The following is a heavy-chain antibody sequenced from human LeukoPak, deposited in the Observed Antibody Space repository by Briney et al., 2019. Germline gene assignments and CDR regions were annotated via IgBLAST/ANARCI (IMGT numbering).Heavy chain of an antibody. CDR2: IYYSGST. V-gene: IGHV4-31*03. Sequence: SQTLSLTCTVSGGSLSSGGYYWGWVRQHPGRGREWVGYIYYSGSTYDNPSLKSRVTISVDTSKNQFSLKLSSVTAADTAVYYCARTGSYGLPRHYWGQGTLVTVSS. CDR1: GGSLSSGGYY. D-gene: IGHD5-18*01. CDR3: ARTGSYGLPRHY. J-gene: IGHJ4*02.